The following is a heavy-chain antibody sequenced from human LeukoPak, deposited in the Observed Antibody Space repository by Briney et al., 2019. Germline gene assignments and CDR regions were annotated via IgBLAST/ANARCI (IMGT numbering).Heavy chain of an antibody. D-gene: IGHD3-3*01. V-gene: IGHV5-51*01. CDR3: ARITIFGVVMAAFDP. CDR2: IYPGDSNT. J-gene: IGHJ5*02. CDR1: GYSFTSYW. Sequence: GESLKISCKGSGYSFTSYWIGWVRQLPGKGLEWMGIIYPGDSNTRYSPSFQGQVTIPADKSISTAYLQWSSLKASDTAMYYCARITIFGVVMAAFDPWGQGTLVTVSS.